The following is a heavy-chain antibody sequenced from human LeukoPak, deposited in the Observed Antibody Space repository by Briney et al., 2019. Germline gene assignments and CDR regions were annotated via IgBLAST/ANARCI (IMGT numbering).Heavy chain of an antibody. CDR2: IYYSGST. CDR1: GGSISSSSYY. Sequence: PSETLSLTCTVSGGSISSSSYYWGWIRQPPGKGLEWIGSIYYSGSTYYNPSLKSRVTISVDTSKNQFSLKLSSVTAADTAVYYCARRDGYSYGLNPYDYWGQGTLVGVSS. D-gene: IGHD5-18*01. J-gene: IGHJ4*02. CDR3: ARRDGYSYGLNPYDY. V-gene: IGHV4-39*01.